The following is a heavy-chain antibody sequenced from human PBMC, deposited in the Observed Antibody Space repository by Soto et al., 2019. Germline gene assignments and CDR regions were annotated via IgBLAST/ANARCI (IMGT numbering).Heavy chain of an antibody. V-gene: IGHV3-7*03. Sequence: EVQLVESGGGLVQPGGSLRLSCAASGFMFGSYWMTWVRHAPGKGLEWVANIKRDGSEKFYVDSVKGRFTISRDNADNSLFLHMNSLIAEDTAIYYCARVRANDYEIDYWGQGALVTVS. CDR3: ARVRANDYEIDY. J-gene: IGHJ4*02. CDR2: IKRDGSEK. CDR1: GFMFGSYW. D-gene: IGHD4-17*01.